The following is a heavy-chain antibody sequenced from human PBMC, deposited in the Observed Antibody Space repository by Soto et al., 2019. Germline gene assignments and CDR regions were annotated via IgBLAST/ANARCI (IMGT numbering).Heavy chain of an antibody. CDR3: ASSIVGAIPGGLDY. Sequence: PGGSLRLSCAASGFTFSSYGMHWVRQAPGKGLEWVAVIWYDGSNKYYADSVKGRFTISRDNSKNTLYLQMNSLRAEDTAVYYCASSIVGAIPGGLDYWGQGTLVTVSS. V-gene: IGHV3-33*01. CDR1: GFTFSSYG. J-gene: IGHJ4*02. D-gene: IGHD1-26*01. CDR2: IWYDGSNK.